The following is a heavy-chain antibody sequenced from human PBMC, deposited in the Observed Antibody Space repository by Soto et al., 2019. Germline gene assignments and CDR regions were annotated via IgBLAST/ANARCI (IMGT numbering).Heavy chain of an antibody. Sequence: GGSLRLSCAASGFTFHNYAMHWVRQVPGKGLEWVSAISWNSDSVGYADSVKGRFTISRDNAKNSPYLQMNSLGPEDTAFYYCAKDMGLMTTVSNFDYWGQGTLVTVSS. V-gene: IGHV3-9*01. CDR1: GFTFHNYA. D-gene: IGHD4-17*01. J-gene: IGHJ4*02. CDR2: ISWNSDSV. CDR3: AKDMGLMTTVSNFDY.